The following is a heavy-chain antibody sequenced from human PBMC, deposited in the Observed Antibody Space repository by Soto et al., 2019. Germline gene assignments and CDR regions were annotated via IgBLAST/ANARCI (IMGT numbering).Heavy chain of an antibody. Sequence: QITLKESGPPLVKPTETLTLTCTFSGFSLNTRDLGVGWIRQPPGKALEWLAIIYWDDSKNYSPSLKSRLTITKDTSKNQVVLTVPDMDPVDTATYYCAHKGRGYFDYWGQGTLVTVSS. CDR2: IYWDDSK. D-gene: IGHD3-10*01. CDR3: AHKGRGYFDY. J-gene: IGHJ4*02. CDR1: GFSLNTRDLG. V-gene: IGHV2-5*02.